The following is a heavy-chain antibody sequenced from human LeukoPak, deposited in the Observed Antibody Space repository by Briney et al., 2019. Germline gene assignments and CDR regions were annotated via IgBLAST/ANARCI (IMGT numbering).Heavy chain of an antibody. J-gene: IGHJ4*02. Sequence: PSETLSLTCAVSGYSISSGYYWGWIRQPPGKGLEWVGSIYHSGSTYYNPSLKSRVTISVDTSKNQFSLKLSSVAAADTAVYYCARHLPGIAAADPSGYCDYWGQGTLVTVSS. CDR1: GYSISSGYY. D-gene: IGHD6-13*01. V-gene: IGHV4-38-2*01. CDR2: IYHSGST. CDR3: ARHLPGIAAADPSGYCDY.